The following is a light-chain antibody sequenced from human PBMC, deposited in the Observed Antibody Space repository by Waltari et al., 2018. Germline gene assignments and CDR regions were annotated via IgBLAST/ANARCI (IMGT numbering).Light chain of an antibody. CDR3: QSYDDSLSGYV. V-gene: IGLV1-40*01. CDR1: SSNIGAGHD. Sequence: QSVLTQPPSVSGAPGQRVTISCTGCSSNIGAGHDVHWDQQLPGRAPRLLISNNSNRPSGVPDRISGSNSGTSASLVITGLQAEDEAEFYCQSYDDSLSGYVFGGGTKLTVL. CDR2: NNS. J-gene: IGLJ3*02.